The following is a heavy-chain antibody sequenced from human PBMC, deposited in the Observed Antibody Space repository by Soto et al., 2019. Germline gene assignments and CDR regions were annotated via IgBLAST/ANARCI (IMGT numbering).Heavy chain of an antibody. J-gene: IGHJ4*02. CDR3: ARDGYSGSYDPQP. CDR1: GGTFSSYA. D-gene: IGHD1-26*01. CDR2: IIPIFGTA. Sequence: SVKVSCKASGGTFSSYAISWVRQAPGQGLEWMGGIIPIFGTANYAQKFQGRVTITADESTSTAYMELSSLRSEDTAVYYCARDGYSGSYDPQPWGQGTLVTVSS. V-gene: IGHV1-69*13.